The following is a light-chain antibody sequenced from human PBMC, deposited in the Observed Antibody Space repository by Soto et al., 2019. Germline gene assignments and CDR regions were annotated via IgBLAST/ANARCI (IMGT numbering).Light chain of an antibody. CDR3: QSYDATNQV. Sequence: NFMLTQPHSGSESPGKTVIISCTRSSGSIASNYVQWYQQRPCSSPTTVTYEDNQRPSGVPDRFSGSIDSSSNSASLTISGLETEDEADYYCQSYDATNQVFGGGTKLTVL. CDR1: SGSIASNY. CDR2: EDN. J-gene: IGLJ3*02. V-gene: IGLV6-57*01.